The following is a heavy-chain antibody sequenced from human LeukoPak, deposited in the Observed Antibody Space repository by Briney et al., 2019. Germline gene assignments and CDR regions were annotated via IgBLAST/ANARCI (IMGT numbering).Heavy chain of an antibody. V-gene: IGHV4-30-2*01. CDR1: GGSISSGGYY. CDR3: ARDRDPLDY. CDR2: IYHSGST. J-gene: IGHJ4*02. Sequence: PSETLPLTCTVSGGSISSGGYYWSWIRQPPGKGLEWIGYIYHSGSTYYNPSLKSRVTISVDRSKNQFSLKLSSVTAADTAVYYCARDRDPLDYWGQGTLVTVSS.